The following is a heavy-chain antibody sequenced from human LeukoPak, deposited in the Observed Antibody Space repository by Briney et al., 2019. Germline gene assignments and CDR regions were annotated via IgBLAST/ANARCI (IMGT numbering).Heavy chain of an antibody. V-gene: IGHV4-39*07. CDR2: IFYTGGT. CDR1: GDSISSGGFY. Sequence: SETLSLTCSVSGDSISSGGFYWGWIRQPPGKGLEWIGSIFYTGGTHYNPSLKSPVTISRDTSKNQFSVKLNSVTAADTAVYYCGRARGYSYAFDCWGQGTLVTVSS. D-gene: IGHD5-18*01. CDR3: GRARGYSYAFDC. J-gene: IGHJ4*02.